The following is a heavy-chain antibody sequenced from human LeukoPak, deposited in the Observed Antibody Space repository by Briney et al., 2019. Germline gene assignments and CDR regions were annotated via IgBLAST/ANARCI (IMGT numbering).Heavy chain of an antibody. CDR3: ARAGPDWYSDL. CDR2: VHHSGPT. V-gene: IGHV4-38-2*02. CDR1: GYSITTNYY. Sequence: PSETLSLTCTVSGYSITTNYYWGWIRQRPGKGLEWLGSVHHSGPTSYNPSLKSRVSVSVDTALNQFSLRLTSVTAADTAAYFCARAGPDWYSDLWGRGTLVTVSS. J-gene: IGHJ2*01.